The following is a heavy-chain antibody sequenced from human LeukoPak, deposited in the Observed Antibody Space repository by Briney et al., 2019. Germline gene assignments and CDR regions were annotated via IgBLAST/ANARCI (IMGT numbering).Heavy chain of an antibody. CDR2: TSYDANNK. Sequence: GGSLRLSCAASGFTFSSYGMHWVRQAPGKGLEWVAVTSYDANNKYYADSVKGRFTISRDNARNSLYLQMNSLRAEDTAVYYCARGPLRRFDYWGRRPVLPVSS. CDR3: ARGPLRRFDY. V-gene: IGHV3-30*12. CDR1: GFTFSSYG. J-gene: IGHJ4*02.